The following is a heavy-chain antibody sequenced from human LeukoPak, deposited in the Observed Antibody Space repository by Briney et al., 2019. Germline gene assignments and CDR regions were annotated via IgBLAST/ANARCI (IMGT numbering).Heavy chain of an antibody. D-gene: IGHD2-21*01. CDR1: GGSISSYY. J-gene: IGHJ5*02. CDR3: ARGKYSDP. Sequence: KPSETLSLTCTVSGGSISSYYWSWIRQPPGKGLEWIGYMYHSGTTNYNPSLKSRVTISVDTSKKQFYLKLSSVTAADTAVYYCARGKYSDPWGQGTLVTVSS. CDR2: MYHSGTT. V-gene: IGHV4-59*01.